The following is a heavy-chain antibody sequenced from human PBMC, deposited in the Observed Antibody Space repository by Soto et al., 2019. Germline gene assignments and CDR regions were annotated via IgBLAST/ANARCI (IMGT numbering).Heavy chain of an antibody. CDR1: GFSLNDTRMG. D-gene: IGHD6-19*01. CDR2: IFSNDEE. V-gene: IGHV2-26*01. J-gene: IGHJ3*02. Sequence: QVTLKESGPVLVKPTETLTLTCTVSGFSLNDTRMGVSWIRQPPGKALEWLAHIFSNDEESHSPSLKARLMISKDTSKSQVVLTMMNVDPLDTATYFCARIHYSTGWFWDDAFDIWGQGTMVTVSS. CDR3: ARIHYSTGWFWDDAFDI.